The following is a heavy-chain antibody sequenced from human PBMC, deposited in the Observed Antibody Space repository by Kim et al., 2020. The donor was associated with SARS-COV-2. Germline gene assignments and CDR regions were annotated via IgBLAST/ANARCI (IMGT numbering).Heavy chain of an antibody. Sequence: SVKVSCKASGGTFSSYAISWVRQAPGQGLEWMGGIIPIFGTANYAQKFLGRVTITADESTSTAYMELSSLRSEDTAVYYCARARYQGFSSAPIFGVTPNWFDPWGQGTLVTVSS. V-gene: IGHV1-69*13. CDR2: IIPIFGTA. D-gene: IGHD3-3*01. J-gene: IGHJ5*02. CDR1: GGTFSSYA. CDR3: ARARYQGFSSAPIFGVTPNWFDP.